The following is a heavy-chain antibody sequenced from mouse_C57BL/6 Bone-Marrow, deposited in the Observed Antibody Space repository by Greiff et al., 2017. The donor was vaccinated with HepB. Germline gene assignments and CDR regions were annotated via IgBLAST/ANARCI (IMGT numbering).Heavy chain of an antibody. CDR1: GYTFTSYT. J-gene: IGHJ1*03. Sequence: VKLMESGAELARPGASVKMSCKASGYTFTSYTMHWVKQRPGQGLEWIGYINPSSGYTKYNQKFKDKATLTADKSSSTAYMQLSSLTSEDSAVYYCARPYGNFYWYFDVWGTGTTVTVSS. CDR3: ARPYGNFYWYFDV. V-gene: IGHV1-4*01. D-gene: IGHD2-1*01. CDR2: INPSSGYT.